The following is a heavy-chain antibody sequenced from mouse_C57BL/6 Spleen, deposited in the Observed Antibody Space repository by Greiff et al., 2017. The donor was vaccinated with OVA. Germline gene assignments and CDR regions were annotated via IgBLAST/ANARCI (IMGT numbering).Heavy chain of an antibody. D-gene: IGHD2-5*01. CDR3: ARGYSNY. Sequence: EVQLQQSGPELVKPGASVKISCKASGYTFTDYYMNWVKQSHGKSLEWIGDINPNNGGTSYNQKFKGKATLTVDKSSSTAYMELRSLTSEDSAVYYCARGYSNYWGQDTTLTVSS. J-gene: IGHJ2*01. CDR1: GYTFTDYY. CDR2: INPNNGGT. V-gene: IGHV1-26*01.